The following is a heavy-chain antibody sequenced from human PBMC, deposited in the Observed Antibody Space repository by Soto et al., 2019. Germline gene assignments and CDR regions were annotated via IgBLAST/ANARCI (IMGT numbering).Heavy chain of an antibody. CDR1: GGTFSSYA. D-gene: IGHD3-22*01. CDR2: IIPIFGTA. CDR3: ARASRFDSSGYYEYFQH. V-gene: IGHV1-69*01. Sequence: QVQLVQSGAEVKKPGSSVKVSCKASGGTFSSYAISWVRQAPGQGLEWMGGIIPIFGTANYAQKFKGRVKITADESTSTAYMELSSLRSEDTAVYYCARASRFDSSGYYEYFQHWGQGTLVTVSS. J-gene: IGHJ1*01.